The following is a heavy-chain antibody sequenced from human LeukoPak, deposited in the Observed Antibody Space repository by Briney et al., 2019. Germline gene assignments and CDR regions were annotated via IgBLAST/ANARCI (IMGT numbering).Heavy chain of an antibody. J-gene: IGHJ6*02. CDR3: ARGDSGYINYYGMDV. V-gene: IGHV3-66*01. Sequence: GGSLRLSCAASGFTVSSNHMSWVRQAPGKGLEWVSVIYSGGSTYYADSVKGRFTISRDNSKNTLYLQMNSLRAEDTAVYYCARGDSGYINYYGMDVWGQGTTVTVSS. D-gene: IGHD4/OR15-4a*01. CDR1: GFTVSSNH. CDR2: IYSGGST.